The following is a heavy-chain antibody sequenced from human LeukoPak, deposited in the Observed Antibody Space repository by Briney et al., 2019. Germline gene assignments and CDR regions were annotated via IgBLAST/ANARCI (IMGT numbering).Heavy chain of an antibody. CDR1: GGSISSYY. CDR3: ARDLGNYYDNHYYFDC. CDR2: IYTSGST. D-gene: IGHD3-22*01. Sequence: SETLSLTCTVSGGSISSYYWSWIRQPAGKGLEWIGRIYTSGSTNYNPSLKSRVTMSVDTSKNQFSLKLSSVTAADTAVYYCARDLGNYYDNHYYFDCWGQGTLVTVSS. V-gene: IGHV4-4*07. J-gene: IGHJ4*02.